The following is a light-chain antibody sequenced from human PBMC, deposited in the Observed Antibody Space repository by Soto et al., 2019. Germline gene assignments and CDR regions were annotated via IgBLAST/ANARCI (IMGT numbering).Light chain of an antibody. Sequence: EIVMTQSPVTLSVSPGERATLSCRASQSVSDNLVWYQQKPGQAPRLLFYGASTRATDIPVRFSGSGSGTEFTLTISSLQSEDFAVYYCQQYNNWPLTFGGGTKVDIK. CDR1: QSVSDN. V-gene: IGKV3D-15*01. CDR2: GAS. CDR3: QQYNNWPLT. J-gene: IGKJ4*01.